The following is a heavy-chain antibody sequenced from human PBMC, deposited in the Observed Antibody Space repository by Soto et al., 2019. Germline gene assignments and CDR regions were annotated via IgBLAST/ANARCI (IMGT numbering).Heavy chain of an antibody. D-gene: IGHD6-13*01. V-gene: IGHV3-23*01. Sequence: PGGSLRLSFAASGFTFTSYAMSWVRKAPGKGLEGVSAISGSAGRPHYADSVKGRFPISRDNSTNTLYLQMNSRSAEDTAVYYCAKSWLLDYWGQGTPVTVSS. CDR1: GFTFTSYA. J-gene: IGHJ4*02. CDR2: ISGSAGRP. CDR3: AKSWLLDY.